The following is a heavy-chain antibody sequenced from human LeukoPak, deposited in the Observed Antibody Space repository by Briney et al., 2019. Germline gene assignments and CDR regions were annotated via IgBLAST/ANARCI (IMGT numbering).Heavy chain of an antibody. CDR3: ARSSGCYPWGDY. CDR1: GSTFGDYG. CDR2: IRSKGYRGTT. D-gene: IGHD6-19*01. J-gene: IGHJ4*02. V-gene: IGHV3-49*03. Sequence: GGSLRLSCTGSGSTFGDYGMSWFRQAPGKGLEWVGFIRSKGYRGTTGYAASVKGRFTISRHDSQSVAYLQMNSMKTEDTAVYYCARSSGCYPWGDYWGQGTLVTVSS.